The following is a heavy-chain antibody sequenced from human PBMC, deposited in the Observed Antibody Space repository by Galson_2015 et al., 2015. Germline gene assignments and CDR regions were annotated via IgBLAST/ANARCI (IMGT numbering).Heavy chain of an antibody. CDR3: AKGDQQWLVSVPYYYYGMDV. D-gene: IGHD6-19*01. Sequence: SLRLSCAASGFTFSSYAMSWVRQAPGKGLEWVSAISGSGGSTYYADSVKGLFTISRDNSKNTLYLQMNSLRAEDTAVYYCAKGDQQWLVSVPYYYYGMDVWGQGTTVTVSS. J-gene: IGHJ6*02. CDR2: ISGSGGST. CDR1: GFTFSSYA. V-gene: IGHV3-23*01.